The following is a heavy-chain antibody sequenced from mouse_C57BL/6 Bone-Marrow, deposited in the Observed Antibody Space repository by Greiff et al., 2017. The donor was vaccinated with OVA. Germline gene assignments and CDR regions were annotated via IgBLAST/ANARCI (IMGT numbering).Heavy chain of an antibody. V-gene: IGHV5-4*01. D-gene: IGHD1-1*01. CDR3: ARDLDTTVVDYWYFDV. CDR1: GFTFSSYA. Sequence: EVHLVESGGGLVKPGGSLKLSCAASGFTFSSYAMSWVRQTPEKRLEWVATISDGGSYTYYPDNVKGRFTISRDNAKNNLYLQMSHLKSEDTAMYYCARDLDTTVVDYWYFDVWGTGTTVTVSS. CDR2: ISDGGSYT. J-gene: IGHJ1*03.